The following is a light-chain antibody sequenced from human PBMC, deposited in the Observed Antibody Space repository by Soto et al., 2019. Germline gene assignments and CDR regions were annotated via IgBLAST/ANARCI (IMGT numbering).Light chain of an antibody. CDR1: SSDIGAYDY. Sequence: QSALTQPASLSGSPGQSITIASTGTSSDIGAYDYVSWFQQHPGKAHKLMISEVNHRPSGVSNRFSGSKSGNTAYLTISGLQVAAEAEYFFFSFTTPRTHVVGIGTQLTVL. V-gene: IGLV2-14*01. CDR3: FSFTTPRTHV. CDR2: EVN. J-gene: IGLJ1*01.